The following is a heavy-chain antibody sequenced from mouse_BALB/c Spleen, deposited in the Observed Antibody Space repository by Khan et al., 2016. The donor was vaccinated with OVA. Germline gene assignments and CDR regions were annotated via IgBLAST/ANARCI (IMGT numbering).Heavy chain of an antibody. CDR2: IYPGDGST. V-gene: IGHV1S56*01. Sequence: QVQLQQPGPEVVKPGTLVKISCKASGYTFISYDINWVKQRPGQGLEWIGWIYPGDGSTKYNEKFKGKATLTADDSSSTAYMQLSSLTSENSAVYFCARGGLRGVAMDYWGQGTSVTVSA. J-gene: IGHJ4*01. D-gene: IGHD2-4*01. CDR3: ARGGLRGVAMDY. CDR1: GYTFISYD.